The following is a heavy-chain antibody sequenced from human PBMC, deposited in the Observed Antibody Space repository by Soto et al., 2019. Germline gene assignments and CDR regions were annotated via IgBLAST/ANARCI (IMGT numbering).Heavy chain of an antibody. CDR2: IHHSVSS. D-gene: IGHD1-1*01. J-gene: IGHJ6*02. CDR3: ARNDRYAKDV. Sequence: QVQLHESGPGLVKPSETLSLTCAVSGGSISKNNWWRWVRQPPGKGLEWIGEIHHSVSSNYNPSLKSRVTISADKSKNQLSPTLNSVTSADTVVYYCARNDRYAKDVWGPGTTVTVSS. V-gene: IGHV4-4*02. CDR1: GGSISKNNW.